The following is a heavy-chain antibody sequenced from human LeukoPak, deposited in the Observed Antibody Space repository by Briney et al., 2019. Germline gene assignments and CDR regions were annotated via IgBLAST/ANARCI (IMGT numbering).Heavy chain of an antibody. CDR2: ISNSGESS. J-gene: IGHJ4*02. Sequence: GGSLRLSCAASGFTFSTYAMTWVRQAPGKGLEWVSGISNSGESSLYADSVKGRFTISRDNSKNTLYLQMNSLRAEDTAVYYCAKDFLQQQLVRDFDYWGQGTLVTVSS. CDR3: AKDFLQQQLVRDFDY. CDR1: GFTFSTYA. D-gene: IGHD6-13*01. V-gene: IGHV3-23*01.